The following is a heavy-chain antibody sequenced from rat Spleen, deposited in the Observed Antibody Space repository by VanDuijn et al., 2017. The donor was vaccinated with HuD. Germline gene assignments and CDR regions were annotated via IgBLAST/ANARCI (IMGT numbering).Heavy chain of an antibody. CDR1: GVTFSDYG. D-gene: IGHD1-6*01. J-gene: IGHJ2*01. CDR3: ATGLLRFYPLFDY. V-gene: IGHV5-19*01. CDR2: SSPSGGSP. Sequence: EVQLVESGGGLVQPGRSLKLSCAVSGVTFSDYGMHWIRRAPAKGLEWVASSSPSGGSPDYRDSVKGRFTISRDNAKNSVYLQMDSLRSEDTATYYCATGLLRFYPLFDYWGQGVMVTVSS.